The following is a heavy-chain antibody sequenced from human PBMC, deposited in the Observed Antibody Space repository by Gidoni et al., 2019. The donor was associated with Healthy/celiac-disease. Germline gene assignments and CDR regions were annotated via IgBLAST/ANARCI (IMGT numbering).Heavy chain of an antibody. CDR3: AKCTAASFVAPRSFDY. J-gene: IGHJ4*02. D-gene: IGHD6-25*01. V-gene: IGHV3-9*01. Sequence: EVQLVESGGGLVQPGRSLRLSCAASGFTFDDYAMHWVRQAPGKGLDWVSGISWNSGSIGYADSVKGRFTISRDNAKNSLYLQMNSLRAEDTALYYCAKCTAASFVAPRSFDYWGQGTLVTVSS. CDR1: GFTFDDYA. CDR2: ISWNSGSI.